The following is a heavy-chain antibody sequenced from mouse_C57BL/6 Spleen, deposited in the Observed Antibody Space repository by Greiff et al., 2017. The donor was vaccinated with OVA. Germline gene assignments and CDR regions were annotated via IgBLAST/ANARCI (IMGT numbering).Heavy chain of an antibody. CDR2: IDPENGDT. CDR1: GFNIKDDY. D-gene: IGHD5-1*01. CDR3: TKVLYYAMDY. V-gene: IGHV14-4*01. Sequence: EVKLVESGAELVRPGASVKLSCTASGFNIKDDYMHWVKQRPEQGLEWIGWIDPENGDTEYASKFQGKATITADTSSNTAYLQLSSLTSEDTAVYYCTKVLYYAMDYWGQGTSVTVSS. J-gene: IGHJ4*01.